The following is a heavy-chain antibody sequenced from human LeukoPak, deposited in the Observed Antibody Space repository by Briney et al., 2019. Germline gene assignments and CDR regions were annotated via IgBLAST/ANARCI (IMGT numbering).Heavy chain of an antibody. Sequence: GRSLRLSCAASGFTLSSYGMHWVRQAPGKGREWVAVISYDGSNKYYADPVKGRFTISRDNSKNTLYLQMNSLRVEDTAVYYCAKDVRALNNYGSGSSGFYWGQGTLVTVSS. V-gene: IGHV3-30*18. J-gene: IGHJ4*02. CDR1: GFTLSSYG. D-gene: IGHD3-10*01. CDR2: ISYDGSNK. CDR3: AKDVRALNNYGSGSSGFY.